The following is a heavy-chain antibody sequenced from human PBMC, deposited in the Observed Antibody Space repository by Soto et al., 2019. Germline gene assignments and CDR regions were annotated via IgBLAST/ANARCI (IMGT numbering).Heavy chain of an antibody. CDR1: GFTFSSYE. CDR3: ARDGGKTTGTTWV. CDR2: ISSSGSTI. V-gene: IGHV3-48*03. J-gene: IGHJ3*01. Sequence: GGSLRLSCAASGFTFSSYEMNWVRQAPGKGLEWVSYISSSGSTIYYADSVKGRFTISRDNAKNSLYLQMNSLRAEDTAVYYCARDGGKTTGTTWVWGQGTMVAVSS. D-gene: IGHD1-1*01.